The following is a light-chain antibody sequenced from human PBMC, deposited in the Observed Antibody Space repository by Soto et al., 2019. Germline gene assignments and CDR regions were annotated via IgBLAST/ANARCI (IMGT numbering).Light chain of an antibody. CDR3: SSYTSISTLYV. Sequence: QFAFSPPCATSVSSALPIAIDAPGPNLDVGGYNYVSWYQQHPGKAPELMIYEVSHRPSGVSNRVSGAKSDNTASLTVAGLQAEDEADYYCSSYTSISTLYVFGTGTKVTVL. CDR2: EVS. V-gene: IGLV2-14*01. J-gene: IGLJ1*01. CDR1: NLDVGGYNY.